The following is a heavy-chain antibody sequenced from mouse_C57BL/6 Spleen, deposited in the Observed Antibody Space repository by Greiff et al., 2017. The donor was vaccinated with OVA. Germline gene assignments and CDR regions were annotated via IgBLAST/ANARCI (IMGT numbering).Heavy chain of an antibody. CDR3: ASLNPYGSPAY. CDR1: GFSLTSYG. CDR2: IWSGGST. V-gene: IGHV2-2*01. J-gene: IGHJ3*01. Sequence: QVQLQQSGPGLVQPSQSLSITCTVSGFSLTSYGVHWVRQSPGKGLEWLGVIWSGGSTDYNAAFISRLSISKDNSKSQVFFKMNSLQADDTAIYYCASLNPYGSPAYWGQGTLVTVSA. D-gene: IGHD1-1*01.